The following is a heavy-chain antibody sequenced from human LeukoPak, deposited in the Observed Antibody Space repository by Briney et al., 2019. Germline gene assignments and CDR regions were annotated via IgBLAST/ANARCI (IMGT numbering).Heavy chain of an antibody. CDR3: ASLLQLWFDYFDY. CDR2: IIPALNLT. Sequence: GTSVKVSCKASGGTLSNYAISWVRQAPGQGPEWMGRIIPALNLTSVAQQFHGRVTITADTSTSTAFMELRTLRSDDTAVYYCASLLQLWFDYFDYWGQGTLVTVSS. D-gene: IGHD5-24*01. V-gene: IGHV1-69*04. J-gene: IGHJ4*02. CDR1: GGTLSNYA.